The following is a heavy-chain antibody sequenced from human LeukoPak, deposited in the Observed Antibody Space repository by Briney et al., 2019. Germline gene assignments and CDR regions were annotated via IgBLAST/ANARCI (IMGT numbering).Heavy chain of an antibody. V-gene: IGHV3-23*01. CDR2: ICGSGGST. D-gene: IGHD3-9*01. CDR1: GFTFSSYA. Sequence: PGGSLRLSCAASGFTFSSYAMSWVRQAPGKGLEWVSAICGSGGSTYYADSVKGRFTISRDNSKNTLYLQMNSLRAEDTAVYYCAKDNDILTGYPYYWGQGTLVTVSS. CDR3: AKDNDILTGYPYY. J-gene: IGHJ4*02.